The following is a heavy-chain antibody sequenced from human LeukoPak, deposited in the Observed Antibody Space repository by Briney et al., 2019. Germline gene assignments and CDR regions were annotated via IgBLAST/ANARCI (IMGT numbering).Heavy chain of an antibody. D-gene: IGHD6-13*01. CDR2: IDYSGST. V-gene: IGHV4-59*01. J-gene: IGHJ4*02. CDR3: ARDVIAAPGTADY. Sequence: SETLSLTCTVSGGSTSSYYWSWVRQPPGKGLEWIGYIDYSGSTNYNPSLKSRVTISLDPSHNQFSLKLSSVTAADTAVYYCARDVIAAPGTADYWGQGTLVTVSS. CDR1: GGSTSSYY.